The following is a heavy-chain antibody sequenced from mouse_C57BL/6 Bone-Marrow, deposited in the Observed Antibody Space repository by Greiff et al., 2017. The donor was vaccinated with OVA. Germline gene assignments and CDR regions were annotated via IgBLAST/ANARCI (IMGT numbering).Heavy chain of an antibody. V-gene: IGHV5-2*01. CDR2: INSDGGST. CDR1: EYEFPSHD. Sequence: EVMLVESGGGLVQPGESLKLSCESYEYEFPSHDMSWVRKTPEKRLELVAAINSDGGSTYYPDTMESRFIISRDNTKKTRYLQMSSLRSEDTALYYCARRGAYYGSSYWYFDVWGTGTTVTVSS. D-gene: IGHD1-1*01. CDR3: ARRGAYYGSSYWYFDV. J-gene: IGHJ1*03.